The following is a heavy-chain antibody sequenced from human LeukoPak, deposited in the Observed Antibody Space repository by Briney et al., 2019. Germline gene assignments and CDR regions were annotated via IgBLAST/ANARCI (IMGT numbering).Heavy chain of an antibody. J-gene: IGHJ4*02. CDR2: INSDGSST. D-gene: IGHD4-11*01. V-gene: IGHV3-74*01. Sequence: PGGSLRLSCAASGFTFSRYWMNWVRQAPGKGLVWVSRINSDGSSTSYADSVKGRFTISRDNAKNTLYLQMNSLRAEDTAVYYCARGHSKPTVVAYWGQGTLVTVSS. CDR3: ARGHSKPTVVAY. CDR1: GFTFSRYW.